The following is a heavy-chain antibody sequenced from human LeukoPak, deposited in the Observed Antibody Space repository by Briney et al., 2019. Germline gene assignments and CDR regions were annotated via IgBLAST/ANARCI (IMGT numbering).Heavy chain of an antibody. Sequence: GGSLRLSCAASGFTFSSYSMNWVRQAPGKGLEWVSSISSSSSYIYYADSVKGRFTISRDNAKNSLYLQMNSLRAEDTAVYYCARGADTGYSSGSWGQGTLVTVSS. V-gene: IGHV3-21*01. CDR1: GFTFSSYS. CDR3: ARGADTGYSSGS. CDR2: ISSSSSYI. J-gene: IGHJ5*02. D-gene: IGHD6-19*01.